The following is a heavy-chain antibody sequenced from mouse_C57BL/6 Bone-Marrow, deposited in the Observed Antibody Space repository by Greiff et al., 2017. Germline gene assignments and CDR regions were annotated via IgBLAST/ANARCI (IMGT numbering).Heavy chain of an antibody. CDR2: ISNGGGST. J-gene: IGHJ4*01. Sequence: EVKRVESGGGLVQPGGSLKLSCAASGFTFSDYYMYWVRQTPEKRLEWVAYISNGGGSTYYPDTVKGRFTFSRDNAKNTLYLQMSRLKSEDTAMYYCARLYGTRYYYAIDYWGQGTSVTVSS. CDR1: GFTFSDYY. D-gene: IGHD2-1*01. CDR3: ARLYGTRYYYAIDY. V-gene: IGHV5-12*01.